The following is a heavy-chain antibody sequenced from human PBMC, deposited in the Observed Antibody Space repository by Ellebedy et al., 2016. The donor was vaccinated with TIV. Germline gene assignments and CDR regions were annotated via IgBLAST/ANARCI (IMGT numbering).Heavy chain of an antibody. Sequence: ASVKVSCKASGYTFATYGISWVRQAPGQGLEWMGWIGAYIGNTNYAQKFQGRVTLTTDTSTSTAYMELRSLRSDDTAVYYCARDIGGEQFEFPFDAFDIWGQGTMVTVSS. CDR2: IGAYIGNT. CDR1: GYTFATYG. CDR3: ARDIGGEQFEFPFDAFDI. J-gene: IGHJ3*02. V-gene: IGHV1-18*04. D-gene: IGHD6-6*01.